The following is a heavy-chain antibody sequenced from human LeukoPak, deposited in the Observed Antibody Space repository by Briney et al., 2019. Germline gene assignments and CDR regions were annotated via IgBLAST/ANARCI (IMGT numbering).Heavy chain of an antibody. V-gene: IGHV4-61*02. J-gene: IGHJ4*02. CDR3: ARDRPHISGSPHFDY. Sequence: SETLSLTCTVSGASISSGIYYWTWIRQPAGKGLEWIGRIFTSGNTNYNPSLRGRVAISFDTSKNQFSLNLSSVTAADTAVYYCARDRPHISGSPHFDYWGQGTLVTAPS. CDR1: GASISSGIYY. CDR2: IFTSGNT. D-gene: IGHD6-19*01.